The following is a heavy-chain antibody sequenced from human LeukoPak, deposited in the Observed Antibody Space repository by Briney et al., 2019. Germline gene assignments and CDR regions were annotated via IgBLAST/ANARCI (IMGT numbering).Heavy chain of an antibody. J-gene: IGHJ5*02. CDR3: ARQEYCSGGSCYTWFDP. Sequence: GESLKISCKGSGYSINNYWIGWVRQMPGKGLEWMGIIYPADSDIRYSPSFQGQVTISADKSISTAYLQWSSLMASDTAMYYCARQEYCSGGSCYTWFDPWGQGTLVTVSS. CDR2: IYPADSDI. CDR1: GYSINNYW. D-gene: IGHD2-15*01. V-gene: IGHV5-51*01.